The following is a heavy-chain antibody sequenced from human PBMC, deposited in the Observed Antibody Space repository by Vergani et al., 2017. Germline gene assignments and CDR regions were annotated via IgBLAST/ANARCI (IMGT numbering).Heavy chain of an antibody. Sequence: QVQLQQWGAGLLKPSETLSLTCAVYGGSFSGYYWSWIRQPPGKGLEWIGEINHSGSTNYNPSLKSRVTISVDTSKNQFSLKLSSVTAADTAVYYCATVDKAMVNYYYYGMDVWGQGTTVTVSS. CDR2: INHSGST. CDR3: ATVDKAMVNYYYYGMDV. CDR1: GGSFSGYY. V-gene: IGHV4-34*01. J-gene: IGHJ6*02. D-gene: IGHD5-18*01.